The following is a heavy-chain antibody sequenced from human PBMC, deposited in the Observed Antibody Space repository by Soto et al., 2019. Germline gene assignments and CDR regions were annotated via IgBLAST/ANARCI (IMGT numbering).Heavy chain of an antibody. CDR2: IYYSGST. Sequence: QVYLQESGPELVKPSETLSLTCRVSGVSLTSHYWTWIRQSPGKGLEWIGYIYYSGSTNYSPSLKSRLTMSIDTPSNQFSLNLSSVTAADTAIYYCARLRDRSGTASIYNGMDVWGPGTMVTVSS. CDR1: GVSLTSHY. J-gene: IGHJ6*02. V-gene: IGHV4-59*11. CDR3: ARLRDRSGTASIYNGMDV. D-gene: IGHD3-22*01.